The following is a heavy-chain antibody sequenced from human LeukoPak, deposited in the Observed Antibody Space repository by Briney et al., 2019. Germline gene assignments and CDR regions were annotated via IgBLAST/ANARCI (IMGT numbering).Heavy chain of an antibody. V-gene: IGHV3-30*18. CDR1: GFTFSSYG. D-gene: IGHD2-15*01. J-gene: IGHJ3*01. Sequence: GGSLRLSCAASGFTFSSYGMHWVRQAPGKGLEWVAVISYDGSNKYYADSVKGRFTISRDNSKNTLNLQMNSLRTEDTAVFYCAKPRDIDSWAFDVLGQGTMVTVSS. CDR2: ISYDGSNK. CDR3: AKPRDIDSWAFDV.